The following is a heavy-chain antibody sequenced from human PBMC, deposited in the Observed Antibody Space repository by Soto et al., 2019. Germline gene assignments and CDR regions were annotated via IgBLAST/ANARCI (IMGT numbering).Heavy chain of an antibody. CDR3: ARGDSSGWIAFAFDI. CDR1: GGSIRSSSYY. D-gene: IGHD6-19*01. V-gene: IGHV4-39*01. J-gene: IGHJ3*02. Sequence: PSETLSLTGTVPGGSIRSSSYYWGLVRQRTGKGLEWIGSIYYSGSTYYNQSLKSRVTISVDTSKNQFSLKLSSLTAADTAVYYCARGDSSGWIAFAFDIWGQGTMVTASS. CDR2: IYYSGST.